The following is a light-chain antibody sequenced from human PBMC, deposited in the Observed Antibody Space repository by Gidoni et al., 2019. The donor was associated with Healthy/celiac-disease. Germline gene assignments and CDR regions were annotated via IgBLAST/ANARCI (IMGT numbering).Light chain of an antibody. CDR3: QQYDNRPPT. CDR1: QDISNY. V-gene: IGKV1-33*01. Sequence: IQMTQSPSSLSASVGDRVTITCQASQDISNYLTWYQQKPGKAPKLLIYDASNLETGVPSRFSGSGSGTDFTFTISSLQPEDIATYYCQQYDNRPPTFGGGTKVEIK. J-gene: IGKJ4*01. CDR2: DAS.